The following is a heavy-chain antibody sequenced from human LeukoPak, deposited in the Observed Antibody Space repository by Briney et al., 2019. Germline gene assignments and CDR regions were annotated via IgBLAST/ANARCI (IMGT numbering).Heavy chain of an antibody. V-gene: IGHV4-59*01. Sequence: PSETLSLTCAVYGGSFSGYYWSWIRQPPGKGLEWIGYIYYSGSTNYNPSLKSRVTISVDTSKNQFSLKLSSVTAADTAVYYCARGLMATINYFDYWGQGTLVTVSS. J-gene: IGHJ4*02. CDR3: ARGLMATINYFDY. CDR2: IYYSGST. D-gene: IGHD5-24*01. CDR1: GGSFSGYY.